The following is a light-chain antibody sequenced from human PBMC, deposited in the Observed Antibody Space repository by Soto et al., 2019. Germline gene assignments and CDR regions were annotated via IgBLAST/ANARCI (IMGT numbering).Light chain of an antibody. CDR2: DAS. CDR3: QHRSTWPRT. Sequence: EIVLTQSPGTLSLSPGERATLSCRASQSVTSSLVWYQQKAGQAPRLLIYDASNRATGIPARFSGSGSVTDFTLTISSLEPEDSAVYYGQHRSTWPRTFGGGTKVEIK. V-gene: IGKV3-11*01. CDR1: QSVTSS. J-gene: IGKJ4*01.